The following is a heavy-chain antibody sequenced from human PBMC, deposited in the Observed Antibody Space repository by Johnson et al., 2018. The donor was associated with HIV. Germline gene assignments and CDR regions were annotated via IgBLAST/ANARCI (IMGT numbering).Heavy chain of an antibody. V-gene: IGHV3-66*01. D-gene: IGHD1-1*01. Sequence: VQLVESGGGLVQPGGSLRLSCAASGFTVSSNYMSWVRQAPGKGLEWVSVIYSGGSTYYADSVKGRFTISRDNSKNTLYLQMGSLRAEDMAVYYCASRYTVDAFDIWGQGTMVTVSS. CDR2: IYSGGST. J-gene: IGHJ3*02. CDR3: ASRYTVDAFDI. CDR1: GFTVSSNY.